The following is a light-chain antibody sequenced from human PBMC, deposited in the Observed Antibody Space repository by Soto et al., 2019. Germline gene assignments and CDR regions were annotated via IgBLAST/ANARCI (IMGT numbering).Light chain of an antibody. V-gene: IGLV2-8*01. CDR1: SSDVGGYNY. CDR3: SSYTGSDDFRV. Sequence: QSALTQPPSASGSPGQSVTISCTGTSSDVGGYNYVSWYQQHPGKATKLMIYEVTKRPSGVPDRFSGSKSGNTASLTVSGLQAEDEADYYCSSYTGSDDFRVFGGGTKLTVL. CDR2: EVT. J-gene: IGLJ3*02.